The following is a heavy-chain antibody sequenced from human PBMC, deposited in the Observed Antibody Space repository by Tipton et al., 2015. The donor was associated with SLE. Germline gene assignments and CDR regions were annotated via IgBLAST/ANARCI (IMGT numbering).Heavy chain of an antibody. J-gene: IGHJ6*02. V-gene: IGHV3-48*03. CDR3: VSPPEGNYNYYGVDV. CDR2: MSPGGSTI. Sequence: GSLRLSCSASGFTFSRYSMHWVRQAPGKGLEWLSYMSPGGSTIHYADSVKGRFTISRDNAKNSLYLQMNSLRAEDTAVYYCVSPPEGNYNYYGVDVWGQGTTVTVSS. CDR1: GFTFSRYS.